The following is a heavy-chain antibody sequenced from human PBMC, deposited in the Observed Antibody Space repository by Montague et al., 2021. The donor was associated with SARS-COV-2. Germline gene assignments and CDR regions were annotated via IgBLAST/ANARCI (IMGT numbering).Heavy chain of an antibody. D-gene: IGHD3-22*01. Sequence: SETLSLTCTVSGGSLNNYFWCWIRQPPGKGLEWVGYISDSCSTNYNPSLQSRVTISVDTARNQFSLKLLPVTAADTAFYYCARVDSSGSGEYWGQGILVSVSS. CDR3: ARVDSSGSGEY. V-gene: IGHV4-59*08. CDR1: GGSLNNYF. J-gene: IGHJ4*02. CDR2: ISDSCST.